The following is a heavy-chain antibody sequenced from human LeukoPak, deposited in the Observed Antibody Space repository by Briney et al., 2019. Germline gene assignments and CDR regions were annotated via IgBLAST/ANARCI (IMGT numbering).Heavy chain of an antibody. D-gene: IGHD3-3*01. Sequence: SQTLSLTCTVSGGSISSGGYYWSWISQHPGKGLEWIGYIYYSGSTYYNPSLKSRVTISVDTSKNQFSLKLSSVTAADTAVYYCARIRFLEWLFDYWGQGTLVTVSS. CDR1: GGSISSGGYY. CDR3: ARIRFLEWLFDY. CDR2: IYYSGST. J-gene: IGHJ4*02. V-gene: IGHV4-31*03.